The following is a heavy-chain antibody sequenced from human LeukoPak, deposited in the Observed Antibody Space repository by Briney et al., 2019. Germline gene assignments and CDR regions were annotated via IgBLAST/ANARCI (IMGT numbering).Heavy chain of an antibody. J-gene: IGHJ4*02. V-gene: IGHV4-59*08. CDR2: IYYSGTT. CDR3: ARGDYGGNSGDY. Sequence: SETLSLTCVVSSVSINSYYWSWIRQSPGQGLEWIGYIYYSGTTNYNPSLESRVTISLDTSKTQFSLRLRSVTAADTAVYYCARGDYGGNSGDYWGQGTLVTVSS. CDR1: SVSINSYY. D-gene: IGHD4-23*01.